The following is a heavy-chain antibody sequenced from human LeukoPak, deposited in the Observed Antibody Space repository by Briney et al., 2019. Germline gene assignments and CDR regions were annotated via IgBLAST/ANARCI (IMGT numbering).Heavy chain of an antibody. Sequence: GGSLRLSCTASGFTFTSYSMNWVRQAPGKGLEWVSYISSASGTIYYADSVKGRFTISRDNANNSLYLQMNSLRAEDTAVYYCASGFSSGWYNFDYWGQGTLVTVSS. V-gene: IGHV3-48*04. CDR2: ISSASGTI. CDR3: ASGFSSGWYNFDY. J-gene: IGHJ4*02. CDR1: GFTFTSYS. D-gene: IGHD6-19*01.